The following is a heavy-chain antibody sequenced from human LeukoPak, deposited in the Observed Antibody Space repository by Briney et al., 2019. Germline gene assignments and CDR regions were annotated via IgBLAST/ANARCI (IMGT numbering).Heavy chain of an antibody. CDR1: GYTFTSYY. D-gene: IGHD6-19*01. V-gene: IGHV1-46*01. Sequence: ASVKVSCKASGYTFTSYYMHWVRQAPGQGLEWKGRIHPSGGSTSYAQKFQGRVTMTRDTSTSTVYMELSSLRSEDTAVYYCARDVAGSGIAVAGTVADYWGQGTLVTVSS. CDR2: IHPSGGST. J-gene: IGHJ4*02. CDR3: ARDVAGSGIAVAGTVADY.